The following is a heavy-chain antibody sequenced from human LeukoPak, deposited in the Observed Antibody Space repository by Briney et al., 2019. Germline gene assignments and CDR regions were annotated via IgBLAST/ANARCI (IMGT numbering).Heavy chain of an antibody. CDR1: GGSISNSSYY. D-gene: IGHD1-26*01. J-gene: IGHJ5*02. V-gene: IGHV4-39*01. Sequence: SATLSLTCTVSGGSISNSSYYWGWIRQPLGKGLEWIGSVYYSGITYSNPSLKSRVTISIDTSKNQFSLNLSSVTAADTAVYYCARLKSGVGWFDPWGQGTLVTVSS. CDR2: VYYSGIT. CDR3: ARLKSGVGWFDP.